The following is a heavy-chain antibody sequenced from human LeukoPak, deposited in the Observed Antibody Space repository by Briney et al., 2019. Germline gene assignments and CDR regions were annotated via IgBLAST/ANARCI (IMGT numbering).Heavy chain of an antibody. D-gene: IGHD3-10*01. CDR1: RFTFSGFT. CDR3: ARSYFGEPADY. Sequence: GGSLRLSCEASRFTFSGFTMHWVRQAPGKGLEWVAALEYDERKKYYADFVKGRFSTSRDNSRNTLYLQMNSLRREDMGVYYCARSYFGEPADYWGQGTLVSVSS. J-gene: IGHJ4*02. V-gene: IGHV3-30*04. CDR2: LEYDERKK.